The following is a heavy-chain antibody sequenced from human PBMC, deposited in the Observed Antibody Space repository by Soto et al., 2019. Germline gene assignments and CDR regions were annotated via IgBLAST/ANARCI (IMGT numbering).Heavy chain of an antibody. D-gene: IGHD2-15*01. J-gene: IGHJ6*02. V-gene: IGHV1-69*13. Sequence: GASVKVSCKASGGTFSSYAISWVRQAPGQGLEWMGGIIPIFGTANYAQKFQGRVTITADESTSTAYMELSSLRSEDTAVYYCARNLGTVVTRYYYYYGMDVWGQGTTVTVSS. CDR1: GGTFSSYA. CDR3: ARNLGTVVTRYYYYYGMDV. CDR2: IIPIFGTA.